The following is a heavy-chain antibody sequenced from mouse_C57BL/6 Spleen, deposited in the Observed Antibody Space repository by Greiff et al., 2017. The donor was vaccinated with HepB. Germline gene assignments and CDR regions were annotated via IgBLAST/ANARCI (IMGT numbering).Heavy chain of an antibody. D-gene: IGHD1-1*01. CDR2: INYDGSST. J-gene: IGHJ2*01. CDR1: GFTFSDYY. CDR3: ARDYYYGSSYLDY. Sequence: EVKLMESEGGLVQPGSSMKLSCTASGFTFSDYYMAWVRQVPEKGLEWVANINYDGSSTYYLDSLKSRFIISRDNAKNILYLQMSSLKSEDTATYYCARDYYYGSSYLDYWGQGTTLTVSS. V-gene: IGHV5-16*01.